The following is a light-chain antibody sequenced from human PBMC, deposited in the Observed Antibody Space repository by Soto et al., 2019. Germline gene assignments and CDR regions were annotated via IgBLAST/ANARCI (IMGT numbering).Light chain of an antibody. Sequence: EIVLTQSPGTLSLSPGERATLFYRASQSFTTSQLAWYQQKPGQAPRVLIFGASSRATGIPDRFSGSGSGTDFTLTISRLEPEDSAVYYCQQYASSPRTFGQGTTVEIK. CDR2: GAS. J-gene: IGKJ1*01. CDR3: QQYASSPRT. V-gene: IGKV3-20*01. CDR1: QSFTTSQ.